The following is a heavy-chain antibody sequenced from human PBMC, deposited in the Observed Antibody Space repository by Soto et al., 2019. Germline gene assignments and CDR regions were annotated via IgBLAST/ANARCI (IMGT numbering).Heavy chain of an antibody. J-gene: IGHJ4*02. CDR3: AKDAIFTLIEDSSSSLRGPVDY. D-gene: IGHD6-6*01. CDR2: ISGSGGST. CDR1: GFTFSSYA. Sequence: EVQLLESGGGLVQPGGSLRLSCAASGFTFSSYAMSWVRQAPGKGLEWVSAISGSGGSTYYADSVKGRFTISRDNSKNTRYLQMNSLRAEDTAVYYCAKDAIFTLIEDSSSSLRGPVDYWGQGTLVTVSS. V-gene: IGHV3-23*01.